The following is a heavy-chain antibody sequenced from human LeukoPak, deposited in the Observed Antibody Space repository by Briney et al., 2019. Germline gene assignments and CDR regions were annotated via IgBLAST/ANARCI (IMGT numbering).Heavy chain of an antibody. Sequence: SETLSLTCTVSGGSISSYYWSWTRQPAGKGLELIGRIYTSGSTNYNPSLKSRVTMSVDTSKNQFSLKLSSVTAADTAVYYCARDGESPPDSSFDYWGQGTLVTVSS. J-gene: IGHJ4*02. CDR3: ARDGESPPDSSFDY. CDR2: IYTSGST. V-gene: IGHV4-4*07. D-gene: IGHD3-10*01. CDR1: GGSISSYY.